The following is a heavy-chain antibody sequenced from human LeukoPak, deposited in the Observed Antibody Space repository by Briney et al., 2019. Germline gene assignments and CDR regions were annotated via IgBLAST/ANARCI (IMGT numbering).Heavy chain of an antibody. V-gene: IGHV3-66*01. CDR1: GFTVRSNY. J-gene: IGHJ3*02. Sequence: GGSLRLSCAASGFTVRSNYMSWVRQAPGKGLEWVSGFYGGGSTDYADSVKGRFTISRDNSTNTLYLQMNSLRAEDTAVYYCARVGAVGGVFRAFDIWGQGTMVTVSS. D-gene: IGHD3-16*01. CDR2: FYGGGST. CDR3: ARVGAVGGVFRAFDI.